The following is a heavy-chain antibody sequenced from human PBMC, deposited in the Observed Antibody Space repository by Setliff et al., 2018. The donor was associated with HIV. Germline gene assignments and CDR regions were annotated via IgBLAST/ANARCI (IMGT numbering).Heavy chain of an antibody. V-gene: IGHV1-3*01. Sequence: ASVKVSCKASGYTFSNYAMHWVRQAPGQRPEWMGWINADNGNTKYLQKFQGRVTITRDTSASTAYMELSSLRSEDTAVYYCAREFSSSWYDWFDPWGQGTLVTVSS. CDR3: AREFSSSWYDWFDP. CDR1: GYTFSNYA. D-gene: IGHD6-13*01. CDR2: INADNGNT. J-gene: IGHJ5*02.